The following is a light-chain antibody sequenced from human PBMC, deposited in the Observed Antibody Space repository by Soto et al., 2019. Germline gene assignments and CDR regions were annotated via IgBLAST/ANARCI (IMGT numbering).Light chain of an antibody. CDR2: AAS. CDR1: QGISSR. CDR3: QQANSFPPWT. J-gene: IGKJ1*01. Sequence: DIQMTQSLSSVSASVGDRVTITCRTSQGISSRLAWYQQKPGKAPKLLIYAASSLQSGVPSRFSGSGSGTDFTLTISSLQPEDFATYYCQQANSFPPWTFGQGTKVEIK. V-gene: IGKV1-12*01.